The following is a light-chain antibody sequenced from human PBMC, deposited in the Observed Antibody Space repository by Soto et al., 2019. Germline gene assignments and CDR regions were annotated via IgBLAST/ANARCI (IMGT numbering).Light chain of an antibody. CDR3: QQYDTWPPAT. CDR2: GAS. J-gene: IGKJ1*01. Sequence: EIGMSQSPAAVSVSPGERATLSFRASQSVGDNLAWYQRQPGQPPRLLIYGASTRATGIPLRFSGSGSGTDFTLTISSLQSEDFAVYYCQQYDTWPPATFGQGSKV. CDR1: QSVGDN. V-gene: IGKV3-15*01.